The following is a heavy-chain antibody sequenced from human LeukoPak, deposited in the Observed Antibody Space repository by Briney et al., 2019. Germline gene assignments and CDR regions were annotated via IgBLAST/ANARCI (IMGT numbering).Heavy chain of an antibody. CDR3: ARDSDYGDYFDH. CDR2: ISSSRTYV. Sequence: GGSLRLSCAASDFTFSAYTMNWIRLAPGKGLEWVSSISSSRTYVYYADSVKGRFTISRDNAKNSLYLQMNSLGAEDTALYFCARDSDYGDYFDHWGQGTLVTVSS. CDR1: DFTFSAYT. J-gene: IGHJ4*02. D-gene: IGHD4-17*01. V-gene: IGHV3-21*06.